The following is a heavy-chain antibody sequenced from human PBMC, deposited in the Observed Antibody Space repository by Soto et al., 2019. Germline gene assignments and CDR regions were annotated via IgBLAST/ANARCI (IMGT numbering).Heavy chain of an antibody. J-gene: IGHJ4*02. V-gene: IGHV3-23*01. CDR1: GFTFNTFA. CDR3: ARDRGGALDS. D-gene: IGHD2-15*01. CDR2: LSGSGSLS. Sequence: EVPLLESGGGLVQPGGSLRLSCAASGFTFNTFAMTWVRQAPGKGLEWVSALSGSGSLSYYADSVKGRFTISRDNSKNTMYLQMNNLRVDETAVYFCARDRGGALDSWGQGTLVTVSS.